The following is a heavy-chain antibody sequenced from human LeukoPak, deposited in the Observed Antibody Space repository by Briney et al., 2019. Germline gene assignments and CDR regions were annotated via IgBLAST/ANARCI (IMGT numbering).Heavy chain of an antibody. CDR1: GFTFSSYS. J-gene: IGHJ6*02. CDR3: ARDSDSYYYGMDV. Sequence: AGGSLRLSCAASGFTFSSYSMNWVRQAPGKGLEWVSSISSSSSYIYYADSVKGRFTISRDNAKNSLYLQMNSLRAEDTAVYYCARDSDSYYYGMDVWGQGTTVTVSS. V-gene: IGHV3-21*01. CDR2: ISSSSSYI. D-gene: IGHD3-22*01.